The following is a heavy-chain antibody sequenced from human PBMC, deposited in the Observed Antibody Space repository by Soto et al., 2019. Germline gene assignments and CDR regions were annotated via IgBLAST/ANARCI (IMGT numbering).Heavy chain of an antibody. D-gene: IGHD2-21*01. CDR2: VNPSGGHT. CDR1: GDTFTDYY. V-gene: IGHV1-46*01. Sequence: QVQLMQSGAEVKKPGASVKVSCKASGDTFTDYYIHWVRQAPGQGLEWMGTVNPSGGHTTYAQHFLGTVTMTRDTATSTLSMELTSLSSEDTARYYCARGGHVVVVIAALGYWGQGTLVT. CDR3: ARGGHVVVVIAALGY. J-gene: IGHJ4*02.